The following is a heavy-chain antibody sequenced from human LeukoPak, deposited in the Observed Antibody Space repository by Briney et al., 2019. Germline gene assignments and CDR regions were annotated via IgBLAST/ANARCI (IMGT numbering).Heavy chain of an antibody. V-gene: IGHV1-46*01. CDR2: INPSGGST. J-gene: IGHJ5*02. D-gene: IGHD3-3*01. Sequence: ASVKVSCKASGYTFTSYYMHWVRQAPGQGLEWMGIINPSGGSTSYAQKFQGRVTMTRDTSTSTVYMELSSLRSEDTAVYYCARDSGTIFGVVPLVIPWFDPWGQGTLVTVSS. CDR1: GYTFTSYY. CDR3: ARDSGTIFGVVPLVIPWFDP.